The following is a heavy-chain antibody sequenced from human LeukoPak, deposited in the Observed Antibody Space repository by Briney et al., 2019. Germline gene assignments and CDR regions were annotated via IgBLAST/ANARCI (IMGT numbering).Heavy chain of an antibody. V-gene: IGHV1-46*01. CDR3: ARGPLGRSSSWYYFDY. CDR2: INPSGGST. CDR1: GYTFTSYY. J-gene: IGHJ4*02. D-gene: IGHD6-13*01. Sequence: ASVKVSCKASGYTFTSYYMHWVRQAPGQGLEWMGIINPSGGSTSYAQKFQGRVTMTRDTSTSTVYMELSSLRSEDTAVYYCARGPLGRSSSWYYFDYWRQGTLVTVSS.